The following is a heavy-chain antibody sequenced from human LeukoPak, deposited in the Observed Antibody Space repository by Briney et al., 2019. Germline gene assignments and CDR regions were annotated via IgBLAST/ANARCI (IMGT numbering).Heavy chain of an antibody. CDR3: AKDHGSGSYYYMDV. Sequence: GGSLRLSCAASGFTFDDYAMHWVRQAPGKGLEWVSGISWNSGSIGYADSVKGRFTISRDNAKNSLYLQMNSLRAEDTALYYCAKDHGSGSYYYMDVWGKGTTVTISS. J-gene: IGHJ6*03. CDR2: ISWNSGSI. D-gene: IGHD3-10*01. CDR1: GFTFDDYA. V-gene: IGHV3-9*01.